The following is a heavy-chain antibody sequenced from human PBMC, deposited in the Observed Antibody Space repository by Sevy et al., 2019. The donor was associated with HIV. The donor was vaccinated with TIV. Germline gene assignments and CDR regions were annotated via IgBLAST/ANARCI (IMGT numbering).Heavy chain of an antibody. V-gene: IGHV1-18*01. CDR2: ISDYNGYT. CDR3: AREGYYYRSGTYRPPNYYGMDV. D-gene: IGHD3-10*01. J-gene: IGHJ6*02. Sequence: ASVKVSCKASGYTFSSYGISWVRQAPGQGLEWMGWISDYNGYTNYAHKFQGRVTMSTETSTRTAYVELRSLRSDDTAVYFCAREGYYYRSGTYRPPNYYGMDVWGQGTAVTVSS. CDR1: GYTFSSYG.